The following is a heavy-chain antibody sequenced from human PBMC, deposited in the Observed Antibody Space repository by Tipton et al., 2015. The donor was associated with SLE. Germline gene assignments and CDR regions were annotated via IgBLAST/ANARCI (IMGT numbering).Heavy chain of an antibody. Sequence: SLRLSCAASGFALTNYALSWVRLAPGKGLEWVSTVTGSGDSSYYADSVKGRFTISRDNSNNTLYLQMNSLRTEDTAVYYCARERIMLTLVRGVMLDYWGQGTLVTVSS. J-gene: IGHJ4*02. D-gene: IGHD3-10*01. CDR2: VTGSGDSS. CDR3: ARERIMLTLVRGVMLDY. CDR1: GFALTNYA. V-gene: IGHV3-23*01.